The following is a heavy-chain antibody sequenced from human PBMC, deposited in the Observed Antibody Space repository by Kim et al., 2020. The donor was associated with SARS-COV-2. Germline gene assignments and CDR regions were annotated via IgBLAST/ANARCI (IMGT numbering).Heavy chain of an antibody. Sequence: GGSLRLSCAASGFTFSSYSMNWVRQAPGKGLEWVSSISSSSSYIYYADSVKGRFTISRDNAKNSLYLQMNSLRAEDTAVYYCARDQWGGLKYHYGMDVWGQGTTVTVSS. V-gene: IGHV3-21*01. D-gene: IGHD1-26*01. CDR2: ISSSSSYI. J-gene: IGHJ6*02. CDR1: GFTFSSYS. CDR3: ARDQWGGLKYHYGMDV.